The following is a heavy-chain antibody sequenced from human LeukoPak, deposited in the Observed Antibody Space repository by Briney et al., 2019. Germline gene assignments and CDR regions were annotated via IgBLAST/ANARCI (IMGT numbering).Heavy chain of an antibody. CDR1: GFTFDDYA. Sequence: GGSLRLSCAASGFTFDDYAMHWVRQAPGKGLEWVSGISWNSGSIGYADSVKGRFTISRDNAKNSLYLQMNSLRAEDTAVYYCAKDYYDSSGYSTFDYWGQGTLVTVSS. J-gene: IGHJ4*02. V-gene: IGHV3-9*01. D-gene: IGHD3-22*01. CDR2: ISWNSGSI. CDR3: AKDYYDSSGYSTFDY.